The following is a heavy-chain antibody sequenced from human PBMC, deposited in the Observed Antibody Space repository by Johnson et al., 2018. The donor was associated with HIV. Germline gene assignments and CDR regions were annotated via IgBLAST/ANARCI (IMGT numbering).Heavy chain of an antibody. CDR3: ARDRTGFIIAAACQDAFDI. CDR2: ISWNSGSI. V-gene: IGHV3-9*01. CDR1: GFTFDDYA. J-gene: IGHJ3*02. D-gene: IGHD6-13*01. Sequence: VQLVESGGGLVQPGRSLRLSCTASGFTFDDYAMHWVRQAPGKGPEWVSGISWNSGSIDYADSVKGRFTISRDNAKNSLFLHMNSLRPEDTALYYCARDRTGFIIAAACQDAFDIWGQGTMVTVSS.